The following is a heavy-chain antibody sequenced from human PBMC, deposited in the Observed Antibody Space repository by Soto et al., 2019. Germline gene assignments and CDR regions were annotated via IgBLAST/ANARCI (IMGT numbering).Heavy chain of an antibody. CDR3: ARGEVIGTLDY. Sequence: GASVKVSCKASGYTFTSYDMHWVRHAPGQGLEWMGIIDPSGGSTSYAQKFQGRVTMTRDTSTSTVYMELSSLRSEDTAVYYCARGEVIGTLDYWGQGTLVTVSS. D-gene: IGHD3-22*01. CDR1: GYTFTSYD. CDR2: IDPSGGST. V-gene: IGHV1-46*03. J-gene: IGHJ4*02.